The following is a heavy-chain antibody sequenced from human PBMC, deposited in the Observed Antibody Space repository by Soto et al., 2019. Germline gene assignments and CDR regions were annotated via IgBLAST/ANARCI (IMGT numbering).Heavy chain of an antibody. D-gene: IGHD1-26*01. Sequence: GGSLRLSCAASGFTFSSYGMHWVRQAPGKGLEWVAVIWYDGSNKYYADSVKGRFTISRDNSKNTLYLQMNSLRAEDTAVYYCARSIELQHYYYGMDVWGQGTTVTVSS. V-gene: IGHV3-33*01. CDR1: GFTFSSYG. CDR3: ARSIELQHYYYGMDV. CDR2: IWYDGSNK. J-gene: IGHJ6*02.